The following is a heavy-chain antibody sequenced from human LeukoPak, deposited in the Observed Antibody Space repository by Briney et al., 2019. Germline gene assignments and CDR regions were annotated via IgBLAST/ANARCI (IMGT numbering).Heavy chain of an antibody. J-gene: IGHJ4*02. CDR2: ISYDGSNK. D-gene: IGHD2-2*01. CDR3: AKGAAAQGSFDY. CDR1: GFTFSSYG. V-gene: IGHV3-30*18. Sequence: GGSLRLSCAASGFTFSSYGIHWVRQAPGKGLEWVALISYDGSNKYYVDSVKGRFTISRDNSKNTVFLQMNSLRVEDTAIYYCAKGAAAQGSFDYWGQGTLVTVSS.